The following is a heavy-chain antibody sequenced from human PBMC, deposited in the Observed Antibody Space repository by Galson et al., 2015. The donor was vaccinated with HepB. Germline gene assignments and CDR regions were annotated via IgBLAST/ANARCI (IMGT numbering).Heavy chain of an antibody. CDR3: ARDYSSAWYFDY. J-gene: IGHJ4*02. V-gene: IGHV3-23*01. Sequence: SLRLSCAASGFTFSSYVMSWVRQAPGKGLEWVSTLSGGGGNTYYADSVKGRFTISRDNSKNTLYLQMNSLRAEDTAVYYCARDYSSAWYFDYWGQGTLVTVSS. CDR2: LSGGGGNT. D-gene: IGHD6-19*01. CDR1: GFTFSSYV.